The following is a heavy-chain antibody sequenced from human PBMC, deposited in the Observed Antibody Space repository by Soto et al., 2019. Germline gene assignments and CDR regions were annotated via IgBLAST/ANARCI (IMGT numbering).Heavy chain of an antibody. CDR2: ISDSGSTT. CDR3: AKALPYYDFWSGYSTAAFDI. V-gene: IGHV3-23*01. D-gene: IGHD3-3*01. J-gene: IGHJ3*02. Sequence: EVQLLESGGGLVQPGGSLRLSCAASGFTFSSYAMSWVRQAPGQGLEWVSPISDSGSTTYYADSVKGRFTISRDNSKNTLYLQMNSLRAEDTALYYCAKALPYYDFWSGYSTAAFDIWGQGTVVTVSS. CDR1: GFTFSSYA.